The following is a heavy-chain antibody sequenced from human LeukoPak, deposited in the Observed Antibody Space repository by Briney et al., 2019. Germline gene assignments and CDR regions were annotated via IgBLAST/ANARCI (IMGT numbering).Heavy chain of an antibody. CDR2: IDPSDSYT. CDR1: GYSFTSYW. V-gene: IGHV5-10-1*01. Sequence: GESLKISCKGSGYSFTSYWIGWVRQMPGKGLEWMGRIDPSDSYTNYSPSFQGHVTISADKSASSAYLQWSSLKASDTAMYYCARLVGGKVDYWGQEPLVTVSS. D-gene: IGHD1-26*01. CDR3: ARLVGGKVDY. J-gene: IGHJ4*02.